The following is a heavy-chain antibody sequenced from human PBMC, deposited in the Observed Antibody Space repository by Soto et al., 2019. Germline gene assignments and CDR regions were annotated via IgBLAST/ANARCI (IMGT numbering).Heavy chain of an antibody. CDR3: ASSLPTVTTL. D-gene: IGHD4-17*01. CDR1: GDSIRSTNW. V-gene: IGHV4-4*02. J-gene: IGHJ4*02. CDR2: IFHSGST. Sequence: QVQLQESGPGLVKPSGTLALTCAVSGDSIRSTNWWRWVRQPPGKGLEWIGEIFHSGSTNYTPSLKSPVTISVDKSKTQFSLNLSSVTAADTAVYYCASSLPTVTTLWGQGTLVPVSS.